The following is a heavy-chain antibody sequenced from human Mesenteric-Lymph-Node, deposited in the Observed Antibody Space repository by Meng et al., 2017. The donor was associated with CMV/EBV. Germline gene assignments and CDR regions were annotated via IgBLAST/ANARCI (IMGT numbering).Heavy chain of an antibody. J-gene: IGHJ6*02. Sequence: GGSLRLSCTASGFTFGDYAMSWVRQAPGKGLEWIGFIRTKTYARTTEYAASVEGRFTMSRDDSKNTAYLQMDSLKSEDTAVYYCTRDGGEQQILQHLSYYYGMDVWGQGTTVTVSS. CDR2: IRTKTYARTT. D-gene: IGHD6-13*01. CDR1: GFTFGDYA. V-gene: IGHV3-49*04. CDR3: TRDGGEQQILQHLSYYYGMDV.